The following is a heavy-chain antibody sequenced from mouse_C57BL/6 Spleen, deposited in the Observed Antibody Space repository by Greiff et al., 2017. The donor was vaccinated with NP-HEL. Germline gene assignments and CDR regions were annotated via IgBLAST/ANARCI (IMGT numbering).Heavy chain of an antibody. D-gene: IGHD1-1*01. CDR1: GYSITSGYY. CDR2: ISYDGSN. J-gene: IGHJ4*01. Sequence: EVKVEESGPGLVKPSQSLSLTCSVTGYSITSGYYWNWIRQFPGNKLEWMGYISYDGSNNYNPSLKNRISITRDTSTNQFFLKLNSVTTEDTATYYCARDLPYYYGSSYAMDYWGQGTSVTVSS. V-gene: IGHV3-6*01. CDR3: ARDLPYYYGSSYAMDY.